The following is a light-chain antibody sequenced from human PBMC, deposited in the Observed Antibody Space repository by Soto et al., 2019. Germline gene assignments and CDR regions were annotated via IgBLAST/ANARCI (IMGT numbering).Light chain of an antibody. CDR3: QPYNNWPLT. CDR2: DTS. V-gene: IGKV3-15*01. J-gene: IGKJ4*01. Sequence: EIVLTQSPATLSVSPGERATLSCRTSQSVGSNLAWYQQKPGQAPRLLIYDTSTRATGVPARFSGSRSGPEFTLTINSLQSEDFAIYYCQPYNNWPLTFGGGTKVESK. CDR1: QSVGSN.